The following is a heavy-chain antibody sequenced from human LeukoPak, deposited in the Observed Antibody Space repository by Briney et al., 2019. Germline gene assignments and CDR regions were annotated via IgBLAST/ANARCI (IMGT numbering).Heavy chain of an antibody. CDR2: ISYIGTT. CDR1: DDPFSSQY. J-gene: IGHJ3*02. CDR3: ARDLVTVTKGFDI. D-gene: IGHD4-17*01. V-gene: IGHV4-59*11. Sequence: PSETLSLTCAVSDDPFSSQYWTWIRQPPGKGLEWIGYISYIGTTNYNPSLKSRVTISIDTSKNQFSLKLSSVTAADTAVYYCARDLVTVTKGFDIWGQGTMVSVSS.